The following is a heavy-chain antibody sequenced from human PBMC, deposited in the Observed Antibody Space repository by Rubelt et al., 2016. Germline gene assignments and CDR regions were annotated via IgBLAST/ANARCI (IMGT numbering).Heavy chain of an antibody. Sequence: GNTNYAQKLQGRVTMTRDTSISTAYMELSRLRSDDTAVYYCARNTAYYYDSSGYYFVYWGQGTLVTVSS. J-gene: IGHJ4*02. CDR2: GNT. V-gene: IGHV1-2*02. D-gene: IGHD3-22*01. CDR3: ARNTAYYYDSSGYYFVY.